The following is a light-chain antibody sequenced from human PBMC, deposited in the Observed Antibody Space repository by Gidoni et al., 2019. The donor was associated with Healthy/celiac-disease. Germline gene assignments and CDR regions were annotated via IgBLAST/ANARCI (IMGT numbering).Light chain of an antibody. CDR1: SPNIGNNY. CDR2: DNN. V-gene: IGLV1-51*01. CDR3: GTWDSSLSVGV. J-gene: IGLJ3*02. Sequence: QSLLTHPPSVSAAPGQKVTISRSGRSPNIGNNYVSWYQQLPGTAPKLLIYDNNKRPSGIPDRFSGSKSGTSATLGITGLQTGDEADYYCGTWDSSLSVGVFGGGTKLTVL.